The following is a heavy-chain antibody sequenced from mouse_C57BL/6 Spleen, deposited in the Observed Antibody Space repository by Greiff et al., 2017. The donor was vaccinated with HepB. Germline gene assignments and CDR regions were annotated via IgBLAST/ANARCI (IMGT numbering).Heavy chain of an antibody. J-gene: IGHJ3*01. D-gene: IGHD1-1*01. CDR2: IRSKSNNYAT. CDR3: VRHAYYGSSLFAY. CDR1: GFSFNTYA. V-gene: IGHV10-1*01. Sequence: EVKLMESGGGLVQPKGSLKLSCAASGFSFNTYAMNWVRQAPGKGLEWVARIRSKSNNYATYYADSVKDRFTISRDDSESMLYLQMNNLKTEDTAMYYCVRHAYYGSSLFAYWGQGTLVTVSA.